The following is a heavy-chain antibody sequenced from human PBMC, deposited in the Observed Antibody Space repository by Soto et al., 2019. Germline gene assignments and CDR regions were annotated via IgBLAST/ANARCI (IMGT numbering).Heavy chain of an antibody. CDR1: GFTVSSNY. CDR2: ISYDGSNK. J-gene: IGHJ4*02. D-gene: IGHD3-3*01. Sequence: PGGSLRLSCAASGFTVSSNYMSWVRQATGKGLEWVAVISYDGSNKYYADSVKGRFTISRDNSKNTLYLQMNSLRAEDTAVYYCARDKRDLRFLEWSYYFDYWGQGTLVTVSS. V-gene: IGHV3-30-3*01. CDR3: ARDKRDLRFLEWSYYFDY.